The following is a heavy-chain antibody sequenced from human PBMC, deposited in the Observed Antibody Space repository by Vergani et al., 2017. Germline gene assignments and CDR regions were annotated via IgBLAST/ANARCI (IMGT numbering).Heavy chain of an antibody. J-gene: IGHJ6*02. CDR2: IDPSDSYT. CDR3: ARLECGGDCFSV. V-gene: IGHV5-10-1*03. D-gene: IGHD2-21*02. CDR1: GYSFTSYW. Sequence: EVQLVQSGAEVKKPGESLRISCKGSGYSFTSYWISWVRQMPGKGLEWMGRIDPSDSYTNYSPSFQGHVTIPADKSNSPAYLQWSSLKASDTAMYYCARLECGGDCFSVWGQGTTVTVSS.